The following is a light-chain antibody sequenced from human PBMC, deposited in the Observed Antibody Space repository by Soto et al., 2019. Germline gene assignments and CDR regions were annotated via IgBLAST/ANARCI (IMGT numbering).Light chain of an antibody. Sequence: QSALTQPASVSGSPGQSIAISCTGTSSDVGGYDYVSWYQQHPDKAPKLMIYEVTKRPSGVSNRFSGSKSGNTASLTISGLQPEVEADYYCSSHTSGSTRVFGSGTKLTVL. V-gene: IGLV2-14*01. CDR1: SSDVGGYDY. CDR3: SSHTSGSTRV. J-gene: IGLJ1*01. CDR2: EVT.